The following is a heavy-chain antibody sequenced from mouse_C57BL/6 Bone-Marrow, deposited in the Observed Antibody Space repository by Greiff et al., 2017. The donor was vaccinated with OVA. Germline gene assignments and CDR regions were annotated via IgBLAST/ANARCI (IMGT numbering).Heavy chain of an antibody. Sequence: EVQLQQSGAELVRPGASVKLSCTASGFNIKDDYMHSVKPRPKQGLEWIGWIDPENGDTEYASKFPGKATITAATSSNPAYLQLSSLTSEDTAVYYCTTFDYDVWFAYWGQGTLVTVSA. V-gene: IGHV14-4*01. CDR1: GFNIKDDY. CDR2: IDPENGDT. D-gene: IGHD2-4*01. J-gene: IGHJ3*01. CDR3: TTFDYDVWFAY.